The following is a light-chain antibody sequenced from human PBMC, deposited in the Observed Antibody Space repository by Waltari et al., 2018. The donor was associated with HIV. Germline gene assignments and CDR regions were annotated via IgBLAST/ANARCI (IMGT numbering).Light chain of an antibody. CDR2: EDN. J-gene: IGLJ2*01. CDR3: CAYAGGLE. CDR1: SSDTGNYNL. V-gene: IGLV2-23*01. Sequence: QSALTQPASVSGSPGQSITISCTGTSSDTGNYNLVSWYQLYPGKAPKLIIYEDNKRRSGVSNTFSGSKSADTASRTISGLQAEDEDDYYCCAYAGGLEFGGGTKLTVL.